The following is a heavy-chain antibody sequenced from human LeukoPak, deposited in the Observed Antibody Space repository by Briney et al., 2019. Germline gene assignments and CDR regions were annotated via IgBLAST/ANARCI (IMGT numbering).Heavy chain of an antibody. J-gene: IGHJ3*02. CDR3: ARDSPAVENAFDI. D-gene: IGHD1-1*01. V-gene: IGHV3-53*01. CDR1: GFTVSSNY. CDR2: IYSGGST. Sequence: GGSLRLSCAASGFTVSSNYMSWVRQAPGKGLEWVSVIYSGGSTYYADSVKGRFTISRDNSKNTLYLQMNSLRAEDTAVYYCARDSPAVENAFDIWGQGTMVTVSS.